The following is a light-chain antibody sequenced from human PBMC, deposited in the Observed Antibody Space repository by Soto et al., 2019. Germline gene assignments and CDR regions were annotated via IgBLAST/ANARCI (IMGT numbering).Light chain of an antibody. Sequence: QSALTQPASVSGSPGQSITISCTGTSTDIGGYPYVSWYQQHQGKVPKLMIHEVDNPPSGVSNRFSGSKSGSTASLTISGLQAEDVAHYFCSSCSRTTTRVVFGGGTKVTVL. CDR1: STDIGGYPY. J-gene: IGLJ2*01. CDR3: SSCSRTTTRVV. CDR2: EVD. V-gene: IGLV2-14*01.